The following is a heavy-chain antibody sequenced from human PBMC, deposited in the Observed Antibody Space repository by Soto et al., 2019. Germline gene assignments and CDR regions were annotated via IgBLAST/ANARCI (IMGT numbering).Heavy chain of an antibody. V-gene: IGHV4-39*01. CDR3: ARFGNDILTGYSTFDY. J-gene: IGHJ4*02. D-gene: IGHD3-9*01. CDR2: IYYSGST. CDR1: GGSISSSSYY. Sequence: QLQLQESGPGLVKPSETLSLTCTVSGGSISSSSYYWGWIRQPPGKGLEWIGSIYYSGSTYYNPSLKSRVTISVDTSKNQFSLKLSYVTAADTAVYYCARFGNDILTGYSTFDYWGQGTLVTVSS.